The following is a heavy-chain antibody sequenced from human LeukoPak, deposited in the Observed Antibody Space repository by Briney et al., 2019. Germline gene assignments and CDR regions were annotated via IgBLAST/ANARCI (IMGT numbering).Heavy chain of an antibody. CDR1: GYTFTSYA. D-gene: IGHD2-2*01. J-gene: IGHJ3*02. CDR2: INAGNGNT. V-gene: IGHV1-3*01. Sequence: ASVKVSCNASGYTFTSYAMHWVRQAPGQRLEWMGWINAGNGNTQYSQKFQGRVTITRDTSASTAYMELSSLRSEDTAVYYCARDLGGYCSSTSCFYAFDIWGQGTMVTVSS. CDR3: ARDLGGYCSSTSCFYAFDI.